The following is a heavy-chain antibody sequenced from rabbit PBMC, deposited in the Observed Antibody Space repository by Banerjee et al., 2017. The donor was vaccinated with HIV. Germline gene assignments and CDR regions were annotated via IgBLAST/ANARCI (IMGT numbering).Heavy chain of an antibody. J-gene: IGHJ4*01. V-gene: IGHV1S40*01. Sequence: QSLEESGGDLVKPGASLTLTCTASGFSFSSRYWICWVRQAPGKGPEWIACIYADSSGSTYYASWAKGRFTISKTSSTTVTLQMTSLTAADTATYFCARDRAGSNGYLNLWGPGTLVTVS. D-gene: IGHD4-2*01. CDR3: ARDRAGSNGYLNL. CDR1: GFSFSSRYW. CDR2: IYADSSGST.